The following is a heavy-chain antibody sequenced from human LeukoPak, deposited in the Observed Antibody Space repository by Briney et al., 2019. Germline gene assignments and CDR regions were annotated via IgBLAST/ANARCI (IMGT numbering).Heavy chain of an antibody. CDR2: ISHSGST. CDR3: ASRKDFWSGRYYYYYMDV. V-gene: IGHV4-34*01. J-gene: IGHJ6*03. Sequence: SETLSLTCAVYGGSLSGYYWSWIRQPPGKGLEWIGEISHSGSTNYNPSLKSRVTISVDTSKNQFSLKLSSVTAADTAVYYCASRKDFWSGRYYYYYMDVWGKGTTVTVSS. CDR1: GGSLSGYY. D-gene: IGHD3-3*01.